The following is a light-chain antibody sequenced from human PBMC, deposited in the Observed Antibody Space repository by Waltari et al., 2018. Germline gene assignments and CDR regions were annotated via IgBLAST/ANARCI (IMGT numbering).Light chain of an antibody. V-gene: IGKV1-39*01. Sequence: DIQMTQSPSSLSASVGYRVTIPCRASQSINTYLSWYQQKSEKAPQLLIYAASSLQSGVPSRFSGSGSGTDFTLTITSLQPEDFATYYCQQGHSTPRTFGQGTKVEIK. CDR3: QQGHSTPRT. J-gene: IGKJ1*01. CDR1: QSINTY. CDR2: AAS.